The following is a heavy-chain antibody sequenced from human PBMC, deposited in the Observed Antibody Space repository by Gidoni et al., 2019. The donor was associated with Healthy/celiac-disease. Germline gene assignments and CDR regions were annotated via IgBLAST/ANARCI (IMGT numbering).Heavy chain of an antibody. Sequence: EVQLVESGGGLVKPGGSLRLSCAASGFTFSSYSMNWVRQAPGKGLEWVSSISSSSSYIYYADSVKGRFTISRDNAKNSLYLQMNSLRAEDTAVYYCARDLGDFWSGYYWEEKYYYYGMDVWGQGTTVTVSS. D-gene: IGHD3-3*01. CDR2: ISSSSSYI. CDR1: GFTFSSYS. CDR3: ARDLGDFWSGYYWEEKYYYYGMDV. V-gene: IGHV3-21*01. J-gene: IGHJ6*02.